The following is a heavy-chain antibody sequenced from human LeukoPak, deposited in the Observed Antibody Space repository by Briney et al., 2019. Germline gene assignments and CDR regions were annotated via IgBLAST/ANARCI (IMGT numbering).Heavy chain of an antibody. CDR3: ARGLPTQEEIAAAGGSPFDY. Sequence: PSETLSLTCAVYGGSFSGYYWSWIRQPPGKGLQWIGEINHSGSTNYNPSLKSRVTISVDTSKNQFSLKLSSVTAADTAVYYCARGLPTQEEIAAAGGSPFDYWGQGTLVTVSS. D-gene: IGHD6-13*01. CDR1: GGSFSGYY. J-gene: IGHJ4*02. CDR2: INHSGST. V-gene: IGHV4-34*01.